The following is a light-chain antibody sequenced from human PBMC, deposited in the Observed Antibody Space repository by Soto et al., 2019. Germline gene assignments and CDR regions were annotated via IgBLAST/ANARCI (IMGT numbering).Light chain of an antibody. CDR1: QSVSSY. Sequence: EIVLTQSPATLSLSPGERATLSCRASQSVSSYLAWYQQKPGQAPRLLIYGASNRATGIPARFSGSGSGTDFTLTISSLEPEDFAVYYCQQRSNWPPGALTFGGGTKVEIK. J-gene: IGKJ4*01. CDR3: QQRSNWPPGALT. V-gene: IGKV3-11*01. CDR2: GAS.